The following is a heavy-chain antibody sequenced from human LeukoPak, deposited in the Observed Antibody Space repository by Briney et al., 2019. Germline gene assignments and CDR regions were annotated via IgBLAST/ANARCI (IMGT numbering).Heavy chain of an antibody. V-gene: IGHV3-53*01. D-gene: IGHD5-24*01. CDR3: AKGVLQVD. CDR1: GFTVSSNY. CDR2: IYSGGRT. Sequence: GGSLRLSCAASGFTVSSNYMMWVRQAPGKGLEWVSVIYSGGRTYYADPVKGRFTISRDNSKKTLYLQMNSLSPEDTAVYYCAKGVLQVDWGLGTLVTVSS. J-gene: IGHJ4*02.